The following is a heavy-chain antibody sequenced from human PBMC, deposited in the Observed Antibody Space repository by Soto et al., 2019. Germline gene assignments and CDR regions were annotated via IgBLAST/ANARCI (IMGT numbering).Heavy chain of an antibody. CDR3: ARYSGYNWFDP. CDR2: INHSGST. D-gene: IGHD5-12*01. CDR1: GGSFSGYY. J-gene: IGHJ5*02. V-gene: IGHV4-34*01. Sequence: SETLSLTCAVYGGSFSGYYWSWTRQPPGKGLEWIGEINHSGSTNYNPSLKSRVTISVDTSKNQFSLKLSSVTAADTAVYYCARYSGYNWFDPWGQGTLVTVSS.